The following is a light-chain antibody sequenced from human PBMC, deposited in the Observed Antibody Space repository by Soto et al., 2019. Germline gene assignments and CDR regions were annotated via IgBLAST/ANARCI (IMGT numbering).Light chain of an antibody. CDR2: GAT. CDR3: QQYNKWPLT. J-gene: IGKJ1*01. Sequence: EIVLTQSPATLSLSPGERAPLSCRASHSVSRTYLAWYQQKPGQPPRLFIYGATTRATGIPARFSGSRSGTEFTLTISSLQSEDFTVYYCQQYNKWPLTFGQGTKVDIK. V-gene: IGKV3-15*01. CDR1: HSVSRTY.